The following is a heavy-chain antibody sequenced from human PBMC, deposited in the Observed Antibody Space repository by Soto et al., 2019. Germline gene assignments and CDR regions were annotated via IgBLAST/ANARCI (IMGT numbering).Heavy chain of an antibody. J-gene: IGHJ4*02. V-gene: IGHV3-33*01. CDR2: IWYEGSNK. CDR1: GFTFSSFG. CDR3: ARDWLMVGGVILPSAAY. D-gene: IGHD3-10*01. Sequence: SLRLPSPASGFTFSSFGMHWVRQAPGKELEWVAVIWYEGSNKNYANYVKGRFTISRDNSKNTPYLQMNSLRAEDTAVSYSARDWLMVGGVILPSAAYWGQGTLVTVSS.